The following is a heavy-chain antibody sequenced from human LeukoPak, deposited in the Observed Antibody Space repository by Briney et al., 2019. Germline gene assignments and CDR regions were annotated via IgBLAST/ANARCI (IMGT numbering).Heavy chain of an antibody. CDR1: GFTFSSYA. V-gene: IGHV3-23*01. CDR2: ISGSGGST. Sequence: GGSLRLSCAASGFTFSSYAMIWVRQAPGKGLEWVSTISGSGGSTYYADSVKGRFTISRDNSKNTLYLQMNSLRAEDTAVYYCAMGYCSSTSCYTGDYWGQGTLVTVSS. J-gene: IGHJ4*02. D-gene: IGHD2-2*02. CDR3: AMGYCSSTSCYTGDY.